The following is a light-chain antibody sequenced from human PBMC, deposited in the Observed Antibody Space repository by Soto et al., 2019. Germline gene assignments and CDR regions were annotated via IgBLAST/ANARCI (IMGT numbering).Light chain of an antibody. CDR3: QQYGSSL. Sequence: EIVLTQSPGTLSLSPGERATLSCRASQSVSSSYLAWYQQKPGQAPRLLIHGASSRATGLPDRFSGSGSGTDFTLIISRLEPEDFAVYYCQQYGSSLFGQGTKLEIK. J-gene: IGKJ2*01. CDR1: QSVSSSY. V-gene: IGKV3-20*01. CDR2: GAS.